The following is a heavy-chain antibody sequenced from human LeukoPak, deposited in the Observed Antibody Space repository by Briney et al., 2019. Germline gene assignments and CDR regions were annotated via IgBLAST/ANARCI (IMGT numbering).Heavy chain of an antibody. J-gene: IGHJ4*02. CDR3: AKVLVDCSGGSCYEDYFDY. CDR1: GFTFSSYG. CDR2: IRHDGSNK. V-gene: IGHV3-30*02. D-gene: IGHD2-15*01. Sequence: PGGSLRLSCAASGFTFSSYGMHWVRQAPGKGLEWVAFIRHDGSNKYYADSVKGRFTISRDNSKNTLYLQMNSLRAEDTAVYYCAKVLVDCSGGSCYEDYFDYWGQGTLVTVSS.